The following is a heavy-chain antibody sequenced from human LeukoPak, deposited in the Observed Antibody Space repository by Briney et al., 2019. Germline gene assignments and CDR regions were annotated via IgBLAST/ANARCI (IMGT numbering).Heavy chain of an antibody. D-gene: IGHD6-13*01. V-gene: IGHV4-39*07. J-gene: IGHJ4*02. CDR1: GGSISSSSYY. Sequence: PSETLSLTCAVSGGSISSSSYYWGWIRQPPGKGLEWIGSIYYSGSTYYNPSLKSRVTISVDTSKNQFSLKLSSVTAADTAVYYCARVWYSSSWFDYWGQGTLVTVSS. CDR3: ARVWYSSSWFDY. CDR2: IYYSGST.